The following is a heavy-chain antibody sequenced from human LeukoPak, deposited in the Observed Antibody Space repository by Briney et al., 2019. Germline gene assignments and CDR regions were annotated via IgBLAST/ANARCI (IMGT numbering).Heavy chain of an antibody. D-gene: IGHD5-12*01. V-gene: IGHV3-30*02. Sequence: GGSLRLSWAASGFTFSSYGMYWVRQAPGEGLESVAFIRYDGSNKYYADSVKGRFTISRDNSKNTLYLQMKSLRAEDTAVYYCAKGGGYEAQYYYYYLDVWGKGTTVTISS. CDR3: AKGGGYEAQYYYYYLDV. J-gene: IGHJ6*03. CDR2: IRYDGSNK. CDR1: GFTFSSYG.